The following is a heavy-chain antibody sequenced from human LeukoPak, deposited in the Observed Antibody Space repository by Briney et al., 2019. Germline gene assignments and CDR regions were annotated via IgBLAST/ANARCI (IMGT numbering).Heavy chain of an antibody. CDR3: SRTDNYDAGDY. Sequence: GGSLRLSCAASGFSFSSHEMDWVRQAPGKGLEWVSYISGSGDTINYADSVKGRFTISRDNAKNSLDLQMNSLRAEDTAVYYCSRTDNYDAGDYWGQGALVTVSS. J-gene: IGHJ4*02. V-gene: IGHV3-48*03. CDR1: GFSFSSHE. D-gene: IGHD4/OR15-4a*01. CDR2: ISGSGDTI.